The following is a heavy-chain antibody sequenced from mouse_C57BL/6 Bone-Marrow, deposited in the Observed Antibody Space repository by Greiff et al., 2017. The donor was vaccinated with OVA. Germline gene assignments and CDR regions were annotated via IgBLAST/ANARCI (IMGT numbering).Heavy chain of an antibody. CDR1: GFTFSDYG. CDR2: ISSGSSTI. V-gene: IGHV5-17*01. Sequence: EVNLVESGGGLVKPGGSLKLSCAASGFTFSDYGMHWVRQAPEKGLEWVAYISSGSSTIYYADTVKGRFTISRDNAKNTLFPQMTSLRSEDTAMYYCARPPYYCSSYLGAMDYWGQGTSVTVSS. J-gene: IGHJ4*01. D-gene: IGHD1-1*01. CDR3: ARPPYYCSSYLGAMDY.